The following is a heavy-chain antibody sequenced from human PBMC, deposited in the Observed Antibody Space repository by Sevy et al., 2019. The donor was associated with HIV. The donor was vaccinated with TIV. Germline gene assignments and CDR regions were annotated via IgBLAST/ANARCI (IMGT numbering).Heavy chain of an antibody. J-gene: IGHJ3*02. Sequence: SETLSLTCTVSGGSISSGNYYWSWIRQPARKGLEWIGRIYTSGSTNYNPSLKSRVTMSVDTSKNQFSLKLSSVTAADTAVYYCARAYSSGWFGDAFDIWGQGTMVTVSS. D-gene: IGHD6-19*01. V-gene: IGHV4-61*02. CDR1: GGSISSGNYY. CDR3: ARAYSSGWFGDAFDI. CDR2: IYTSGST.